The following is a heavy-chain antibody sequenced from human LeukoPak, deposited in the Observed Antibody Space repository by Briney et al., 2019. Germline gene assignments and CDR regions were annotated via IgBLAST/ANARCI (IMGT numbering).Heavy chain of an antibody. D-gene: IGHD3-22*01. V-gene: IGHV3-7*01. CDR1: GFTFSNYL. J-gene: IGHJ6*02. Sequence: GGSLRLSCAASGFTFSNYLMTWVRPAPGKGLEWVANIKQDGNEKYYVDSVKGRFTISRDNAKNSLYLQMNSLRAEDTAVYYCARSETTYYYDSSVYFYYYYGMDVWGQGTTVTVSS. CDR3: ARSETTYYYDSSVYFYYYYGMDV. CDR2: IKQDGNEK.